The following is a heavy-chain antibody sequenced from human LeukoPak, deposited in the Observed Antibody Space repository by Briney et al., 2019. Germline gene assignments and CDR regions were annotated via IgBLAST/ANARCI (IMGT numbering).Heavy chain of an antibody. Sequence: PSETLSLTCTVSGGSISSYYGSWIRQPPGKGLEWIGYIYYSGSTNYNPSLKSRVTISVDTSKDQFSLKLSSVTAADTAVYYCARGGSYWVFDYWGQGTLVTVSS. CDR1: GGSISSYY. CDR3: ARGGSYWVFDY. D-gene: IGHD1-26*01. V-gene: IGHV4-59*01. CDR2: IYYSGST. J-gene: IGHJ4*02.